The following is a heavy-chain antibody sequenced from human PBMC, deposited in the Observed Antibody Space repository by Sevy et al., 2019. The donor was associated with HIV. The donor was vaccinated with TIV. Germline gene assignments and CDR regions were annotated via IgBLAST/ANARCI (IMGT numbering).Heavy chain of an antibody. CDR3: ATEYLDV. CDR1: GGSISSYY. V-gene: IGHV4-59*01. J-gene: IGHJ6*02. CDR2: IYYSGST. D-gene: IGHD6-6*01. Sequence: SETLSLTCTVSGGSISSYYWSWIRQPPGKGLEWIGYIYYSGSTNYNPSLKSRVTISVDTSKNQFSLKLSSVTAADTAMYYCATEYLDVWGQGTTVTVSS.